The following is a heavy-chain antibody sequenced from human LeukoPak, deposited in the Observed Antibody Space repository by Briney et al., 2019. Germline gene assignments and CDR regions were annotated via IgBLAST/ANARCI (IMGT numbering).Heavy chain of an antibody. D-gene: IGHD2-15*01. CDR3: ARAPGYCSGGSCYSSNWFDP. Sequence: PGGSLRLSCAASGFTFSSYGMHWVRQAPGKGLEWVAFIRYDGSNKYYADSVKGRFTISRDNSKNTLYLQMNSLRAEDTAVYYCARAPGYCSGGSCYSSNWFDPWGQGTLVTVSS. J-gene: IGHJ5*02. V-gene: IGHV3-30*02. CDR1: GFTFSSYG. CDR2: IRYDGSNK.